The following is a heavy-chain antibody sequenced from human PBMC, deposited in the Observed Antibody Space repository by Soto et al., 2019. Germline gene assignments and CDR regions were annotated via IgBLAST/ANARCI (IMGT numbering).Heavy chain of an antibody. D-gene: IGHD3-16*01. Sequence: QVQLVESGGGVVQPGTSLRVSCVGSGFTFRSYVIHWVRQAPGKGLEWVALTSYDGSNKYYGDSVRGRFTISRGNSRNTVDLQMDSLRLEDTALYYCARGGTTGGLDVWGQGTLVSVSS. CDR2: TSYDGSNK. CDR1: GFTFRSYV. CDR3: ARGGTTGGLDV. V-gene: IGHV3-30*19. J-gene: IGHJ1*01.